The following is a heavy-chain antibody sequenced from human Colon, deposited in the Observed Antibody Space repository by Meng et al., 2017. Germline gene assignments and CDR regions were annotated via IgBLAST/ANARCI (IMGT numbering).Heavy chain of an antibody. Sequence: VEVVVSGGGLGKPGGSLRLSCAASGLIFSSYAMTWVRQAPGKGLEWVSTISGRGDDPFYADSVKGQFTISRDNSKNTVYLQMNSLRADDTALYYCAKGGHFSFFDVWGRGTLVTVSS. CDR1: GLIFSSYA. D-gene: IGHD3-16*02. CDR3: AKGGHFSFFDV. CDR2: ISGRGDDP. J-gene: IGHJ2*01. V-gene: IGHV3-23*04.